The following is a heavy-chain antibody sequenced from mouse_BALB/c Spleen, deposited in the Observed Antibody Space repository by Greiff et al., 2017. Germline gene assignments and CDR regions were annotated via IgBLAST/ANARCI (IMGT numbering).Heavy chain of an antibody. CDR2: IWSGGST. V-gene: IGHV2-2*02. D-gene: IGHD2-14*01. CDR3: ARTEVRGHYYAMDY. CDR1: GFSLTSYG. J-gene: IGHJ4*01. Sequence: QVQLKESGPGLVQPSQSLSITCTVSGFSLTSYGVHWVRQSPGKGLEWLGVIWSGGSTDYNAAFISRLSISKDNSKSQVFFKMNSLQANDTAIYYCARTEVRGHYYAMDYWGQGTSVTVSS.